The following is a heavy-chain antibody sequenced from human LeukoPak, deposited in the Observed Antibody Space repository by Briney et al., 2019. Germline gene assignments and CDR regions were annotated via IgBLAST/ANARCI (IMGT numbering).Heavy chain of an antibody. J-gene: IGHJ4*02. CDR3: ARAGRHYADSFGSPLDY. V-gene: IGHV1-46*01. CDR2: INPSGGST. D-gene: IGHD3-22*01. CDR1: GHTFTSYY. Sequence: ASVKVSCKASGHTFTSYYMHWVRQAPGQGLEWMGIINPSGGSTSYAQKFQGRVSMTTDTSTTTVYMELRSLTSDDTAVYYCARAGRHYADSFGSPLDYWGQGSLVTVSS.